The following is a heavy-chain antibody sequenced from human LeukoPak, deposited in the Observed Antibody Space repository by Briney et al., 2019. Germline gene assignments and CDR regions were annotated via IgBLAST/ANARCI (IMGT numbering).Heavy chain of an antibody. D-gene: IGHD5-24*01. J-gene: IGHJ4*02. CDR2: ISDPHSGSET. CDR1: GFTFSSHT. CDR3: TTRLQNHFAY. Sequence: GESLRLSCAASGFTFSSHTMNWVRQALGQGLEWVSTISDPHSGSETHYADSVKGRFTISRDDSQNTLYLQMDSLRAEDTAVYYCTTRLQNHFAYWGQGTQVTVSS. V-gene: IGHV3-23*01.